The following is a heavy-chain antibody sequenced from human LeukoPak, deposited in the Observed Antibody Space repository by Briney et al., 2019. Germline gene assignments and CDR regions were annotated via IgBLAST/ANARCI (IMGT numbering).Heavy chain of an antibody. CDR2: IYYSGTT. J-gene: IGHJ4*02. Sequence: SETLSLTCPASGGPISGYYWSWIRQPPGEGPEGMGYIYYSGTTDYSPSLRSRVTMSVDTSKSQFSLKLSSVTAADTAVYYCVRMGAIAGASANPDHWGQGTLVTVSS. CDR3: VRMGAIAGASANPDH. V-gene: IGHV4-59*01. CDR1: GGPISGYY. D-gene: IGHD4/OR15-4a*01.